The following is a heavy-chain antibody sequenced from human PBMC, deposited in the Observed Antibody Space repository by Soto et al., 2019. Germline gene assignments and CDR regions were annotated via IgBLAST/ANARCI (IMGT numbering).Heavy chain of an antibody. Sequence: GGSLRLSCAASGLTVSSNYMTWVRQAPGKGLQWVSVIYSDGFTSYADSVKGRFTISRDNSKNTLYLQMNSLRAEDTALYYCARGPSGWFGFDYWGQGTLVTVSS. D-gene: IGHD6-19*01. V-gene: IGHV3-66*01. CDR2: IYSDGFT. CDR3: ARGPSGWFGFDY. J-gene: IGHJ4*02. CDR1: GLTVSSNY.